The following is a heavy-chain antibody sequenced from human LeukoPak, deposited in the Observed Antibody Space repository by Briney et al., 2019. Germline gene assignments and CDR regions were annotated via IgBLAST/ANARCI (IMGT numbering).Heavy chain of an antibody. J-gene: IGHJ4*02. CDR1: GFSFSGYT. Sequence: GGSLRLSCTASGFSFSGYTINWVRQAPGKGLEWVSAISGSGGSTYYADSVKGRFTISRDNSKNTLYLQMNSLRAEDTAVYYCAHISSSWPDYWGQGTLVTVSS. V-gene: IGHV3-23*01. CDR2: ISGSGGST. D-gene: IGHD6-13*01. CDR3: AHISSSWPDY.